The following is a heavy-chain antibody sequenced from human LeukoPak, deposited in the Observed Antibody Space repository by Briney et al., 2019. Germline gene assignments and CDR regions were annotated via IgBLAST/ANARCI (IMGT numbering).Heavy chain of an antibody. CDR1: GFTFSSHW. CDR3: ARGGGYYPIDY. Sequence: GGSLRLSCAASGFTFSSHWMHWVRQAPGKGLVWVSRINSDGSSISYADSVKGRFTISRDNAKNTLYLQMNSLRAEDTAVYYCARGGGYYPIDYWGQGTLVTVSS. V-gene: IGHV3-74*01. D-gene: IGHD2-15*01. CDR2: INSDGSSI. J-gene: IGHJ4*02.